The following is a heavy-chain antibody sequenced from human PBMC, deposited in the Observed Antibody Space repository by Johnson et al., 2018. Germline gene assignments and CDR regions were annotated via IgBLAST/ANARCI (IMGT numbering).Heavy chain of an antibody. D-gene: IGHD4-17*01. CDR2: IKQDGSEK. J-gene: IGHJ6*03. CDR3: ASTDGDYYMDV. CDR1: GFTFSSYW. Sequence: EVQLLESGGGLVQPGGSLRLSCAASGFTFSSYWMSWVRQAPGKGLEWVANIKQDGSEKYYVDSVKGRFTISRDNAKNYLYLQMNSRRAEDTAVYYCASTDGDYYMDVWGKGTTVTVSS. V-gene: IGHV3-7*01.